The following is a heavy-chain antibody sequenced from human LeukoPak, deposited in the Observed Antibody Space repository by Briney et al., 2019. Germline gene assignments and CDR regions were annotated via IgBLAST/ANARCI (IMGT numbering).Heavy chain of an antibody. J-gene: IGHJ4*02. Sequence: SETLSLTCTVSGGSISSSNSYWGWIRQPPGKGLEWIANVHYSGTTYYNPSLKSRVTLSVDTSKNQFSLKLSSVTAADTAVYYCARRGDWSDYWGQGTLVTVSS. CDR2: VHYSGTT. V-gene: IGHV4-39*01. CDR1: GGSISSSNSY. CDR3: ARRGDWSDY. D-gene: IGHD1-1*01.